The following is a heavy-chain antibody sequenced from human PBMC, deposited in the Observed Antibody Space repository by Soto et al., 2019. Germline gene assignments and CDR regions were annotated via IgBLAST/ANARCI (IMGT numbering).Heavy chain of an antibody. CDR1: GFSLTSSGVG. D-gene: IGHD6-13*01. CDR3: AHRGGYSSTGMDV. J-gene: IGHJ6*02. Sequence: QITLKESGPTLGKPTQTLTLTCSFSGFSLTSSGVGVDWIRQPPGKALEWLALIFWDDDRRYSPSLKTRRTITKDISKNQVVLTMTNMAPVDTGTYYCAHRGGYSSTGMDVWGQGTTVTVSS. V-gene: IGHV2-5*02. CDR2: IFWDDDR.